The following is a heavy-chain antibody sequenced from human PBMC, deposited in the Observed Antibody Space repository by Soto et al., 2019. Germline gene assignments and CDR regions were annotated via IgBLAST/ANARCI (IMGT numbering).Heavy chain of an antibody. CDR3: ARAPREGVIVNPFDY. V-gene: IGHV4-59*12. CDR2: ISYSGST. J-gene: IGHJ4*02. D-gene: IGHD3-16*02. CDR1: GGSIRSYY. Sequence: PSETLSLTCTVSGGSIRSYYWSWIRQPPGKGLEWIGPISYSGSTNYNPSLKSRVTISVDTSKNQFSLKLSSVTAADTAVYYCARAPREGVIVNPFDYWGQGTLVTVSS.